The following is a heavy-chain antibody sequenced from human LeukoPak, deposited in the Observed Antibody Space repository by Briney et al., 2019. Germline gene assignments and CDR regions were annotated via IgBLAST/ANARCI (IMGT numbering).Heavy chain of an antibody. CDR1: GFTVSSNY. CDR3: ARDRGGYSHGIYFDY. J-gene: IGHJ4*02. V-gene: IGHV3-53*01. CDR2: IYSGGST. D-gene: IGHD5-18*01. Sequence: PGGSLRLSCAASGFTVSSNYMSWVRQAPGKGLEWVSVIYSGGSTYYADSVKGRFTISRDNSKNTLYLQMNSLRAEDTAVYYCARDRGGYSHGIYFDYWGQGTLVTVSS.